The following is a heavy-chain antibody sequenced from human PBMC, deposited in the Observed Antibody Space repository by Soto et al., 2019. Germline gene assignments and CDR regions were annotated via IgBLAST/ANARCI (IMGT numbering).Heavy chain of an antibody. CDR3: SRGTWEARFDP. CDR2: INHSGST. Sequence: PSETLSLTCAVYGGSFSGYYWSWIRQPPGKGLEWIGEINHSGSTNYDPSLKSRVTISVDTSKNQFSLKLNSVTAADTAVYYCSRGTWEARFDPWGQGTLVTVSS. V-gene: IGHV4-34*01. CDR1: GGSFSGYY. D-gene: IGHD1-26*01. J-gene: IGHJ5*02.